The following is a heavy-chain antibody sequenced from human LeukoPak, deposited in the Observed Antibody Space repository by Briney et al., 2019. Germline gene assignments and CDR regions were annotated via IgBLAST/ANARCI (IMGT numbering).Heavy chain of an antibody. J-gene: IGHJ6*03. CDR2: IHTSGNT. V-gene: IGHV4-4*09. Sequence: SETLSLTCTVSGDPIRDFYWSWIRQPPGKGLEWVGYIHTSGNTNYNPSLKSRVTMSVDTSRNLFSLKVNGVTAADTAEYYCARHRGTISGSYTYYYIDVWGGGTTVIVSS. CDR1: GDPIRDFY. D-gene: IGHD1-1*01. CDR3: ARHRGTISGSYTYYYIDV.